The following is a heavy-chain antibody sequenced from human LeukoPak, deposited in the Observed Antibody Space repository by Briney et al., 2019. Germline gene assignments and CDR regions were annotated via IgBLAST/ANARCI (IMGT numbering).Heavy chain of an antibody. J-gene: IGHJ6*02. D-gene: IGHD6-19*01. Sequence: PSETLSLTCAVYGGSFSGYYWSWIRQPPGKGLEWIGEINHSGSTNYNPSLKSRVTISADTSKNQFSLKLSSVTAADTAVYYCARDLSSGWYLGNYYYGMDVWGQGTTVTVSS. CDR3: ARDLSSGWYLGNYYYGMDV. CDR1: GGSFSGYY. V-gene: IGHV4-34*01. CDR2: INHSGST.